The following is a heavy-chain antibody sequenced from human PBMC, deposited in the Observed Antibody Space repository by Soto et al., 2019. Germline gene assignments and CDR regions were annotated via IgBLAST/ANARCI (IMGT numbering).Heavy chain of an antibody. J-gene: IGHJ3*01. D-gene: IGHD3-16*01. Sequence: QVQLQESGPGLVKPSGTLSLTCATSSGSIFTTNWWSWVRQSPGRGLQWIGDIYHSGSPKYNPSHKSRVSISIDKSKDRFLLNLTSVTAADTAVYYWARKPDVATAKVGGGYVFDVWGQGTMVTVSS. V-gene: IGHV4-4*02. CDR3: ARKPDVATAKVGGGYVFDV. CDR1: SGSIFTTNW. CDR2: IYHSGSP.